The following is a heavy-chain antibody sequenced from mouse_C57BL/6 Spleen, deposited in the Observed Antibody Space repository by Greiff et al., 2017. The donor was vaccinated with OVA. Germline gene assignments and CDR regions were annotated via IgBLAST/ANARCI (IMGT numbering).Heavy chain of an antibody. CDR3: ARDRDCISYGSYFDV. CDR1: GFNIKNTY. V-gene: IGHV14-3*01. CDR2: IDPANGNT. D-gene: IGHD1-1*01. J-gene: IGHJ1*03. Sequence: EVQLQQSVAELVRPGASVKLSCTASGFNIKNTYMHWVKQRPEQGLEWIGRIDPANGNTKYAPKFQGKATITADTSSNTAYLQLSSLTSEDTSIYYCARDRDCISYGSYFDVWRTGPTVTVSS.